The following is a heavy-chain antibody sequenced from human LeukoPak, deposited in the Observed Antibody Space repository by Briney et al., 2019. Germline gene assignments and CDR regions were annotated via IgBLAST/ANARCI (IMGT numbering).Heavy chain of an antibody. V-gene: IGHV3-7*01. D-gene: IGHD3-3*01. CDR1: GFTFNNDW. J-gene: IGHJ3*02. CDR2: IKQDGSEK. CDR3: ARDLNDFWSGKDAFDI. Sequence: GGTLRLSCAASGFTFNNDWMNWVRQAPRKGLEWVANIKQDGSEKYYVDSVKGRFTISRDNAKNSLYLQMNSLRAEDTAVYYCARDLNDFWSGKDAFDIWGQGTMVTVSS.